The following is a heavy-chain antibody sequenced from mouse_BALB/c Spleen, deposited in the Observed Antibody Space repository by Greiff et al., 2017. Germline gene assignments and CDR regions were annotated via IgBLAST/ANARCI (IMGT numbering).Heavy chain of an antibody. Sequence: QVQLQQSGPGLVQPSQSLSITCTVSGFSLTSYGVHWVRQSPGKGLEWLGVIWSGGSTDYNAAFISRLSISKDNSKSQVFFKMNSLQADDTAIYYCARKGLYGNLYYYAMDYWGQGTSVTVSS. CDR3: ARKGLYGNLYYYAMDY. CDR1: GFSLTSYG. J-gene: IGHJ4*01. CDR2: IWSGGST. V-gene: IGHV2-4-1*01. D-gene: IGHD2-10*02.